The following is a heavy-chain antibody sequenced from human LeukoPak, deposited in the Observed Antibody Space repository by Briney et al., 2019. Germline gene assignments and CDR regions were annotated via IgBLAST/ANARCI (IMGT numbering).Heavy chain of an antibody. D-gene: IGHD4-17*01. J-gene: IGHJ4*02. CDR3: AREGGDYAFDY. Sequence: ASVKVSCKASGYTFTSYGISWVRQAPGQGLEWMGGIIPIFGTANYAQKFQGRVTITADESTSTAYMELSSLRSEDTAVYYCAREGGDYAFDYWGQGTLVTVSS. V-gene: IGHV1-69*13. CDR1: GYTFTSYG. CDR2: IIPIFGTA.